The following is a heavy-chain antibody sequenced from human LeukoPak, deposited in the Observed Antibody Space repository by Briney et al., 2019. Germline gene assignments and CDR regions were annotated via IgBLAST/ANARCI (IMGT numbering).Heavy chain of an antibody. CDR3: TRQNYGIDY. CDR1: GGSISTYH. CDR2: IYTSGST. V-gene: IGHV4-4*07. J-gene: IGHJ4*02. Sequence: SETLSLTCSVSGGSISTYHWSWIRQPAGKGLEWIGRIYTSGSTDYNPSLKSRATMSVDTSKNHSSLKLSSVTAADTAIYYCTRQNYGIDYWGQGTLVTVSS. D-gene: IGHD3-16*01.